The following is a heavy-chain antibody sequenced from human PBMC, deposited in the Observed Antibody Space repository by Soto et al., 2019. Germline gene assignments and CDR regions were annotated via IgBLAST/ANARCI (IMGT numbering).Heavy chain of an antibody. J-gene: IGHJ5*02. CDR2: IYSSGNT. D-gene: IGHD3-3*01. Sequence: ETLSFTCRVSGATISGYYWTWIRQPAGKGLEWIGRIYSSGNTKYNPSLQSRVTMSLDTSNNQFSLRLTSVTAADTAVYYCARGQRFSDWFDPWGQGTLVTVYS. CDR3: ARGQRFSDWFDP. CDR1: GATISGYY. V-gene: IGHV4-4*07.